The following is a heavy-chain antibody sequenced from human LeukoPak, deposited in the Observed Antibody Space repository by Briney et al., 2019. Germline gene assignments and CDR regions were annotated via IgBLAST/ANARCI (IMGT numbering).Heavy chain of an antibody. J-gene: IGHJ4*02. D-gene: IGHD3-3*01. CDR3: ARLSGDPQFSGVVTFFDY. V-gene: IGHV1-18*01. CDR1: GYTFTSDG. CDR2: ISAYNGNT. Sequence: ASVKVSCKASGYTFTSDGISLVRQAPGQGLEWMGWISAYNGNTNYAQKLQGRVTITTDTSTSTAYMELRSLRSDDTAVYYCARLSGDPQFSGVVTFFDYWGQGTLVTVSS.